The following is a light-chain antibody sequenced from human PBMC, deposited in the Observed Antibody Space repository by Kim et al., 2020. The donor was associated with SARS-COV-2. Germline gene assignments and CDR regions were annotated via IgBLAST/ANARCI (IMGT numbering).Light chain of an antibody. V-gene: IGLV1-44*01. Sequence: MVRIPCAGSPAYIGRTTVNWYHQLPGTAPRLLIYYDDRRPSGVPDRFSGSRSGTSASLAISGLQSEDEGDYYCATWDDSLEARVFGGGTQLTVL. CDR1: PAYIGRTT. CDR2: YDD. CDR3: ATWDDSLEARV. J-gene: IGLJ2*01.